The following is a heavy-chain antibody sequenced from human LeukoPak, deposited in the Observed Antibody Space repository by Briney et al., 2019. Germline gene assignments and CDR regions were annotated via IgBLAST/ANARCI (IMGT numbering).Heavy chain of an antibody. V-gene: IGHV1-69*13. J-gene: IGHJ4*02. D-gene: IGHD6-19*01. Sequence: SVKVSCKASGGTFSSYAISWVRQAPGQGLEWMGGIIPIFGTANYAQKFQGRVTITADESTSTAYMELSSLRSEDTAVYYCARGGIAVAGIDYWGQGALVTVSS. CDR2: IIPIFGTA. CDR1: GGTFSSYA. CDR3: ARGGIAVAGIDY.